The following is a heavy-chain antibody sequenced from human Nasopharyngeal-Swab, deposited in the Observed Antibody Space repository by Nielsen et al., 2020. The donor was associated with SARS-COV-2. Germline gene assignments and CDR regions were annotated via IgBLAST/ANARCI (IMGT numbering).Heavy chain of an antibody. V-gene: IGHV3-7*01. J-gene: IGHJ5*02. CDR3: ARDFLLDRVPNWFDP. D-gene: IGHD2-2*03. CDR2: IKQDGNEK. CDR1: GFTFSSYW. Sequence: GGSLRLSCAASGFTFSSYWMSWVRQAPGKGLEWVANIKQDGNEKYYVDSVKGRFTISRDNAKNSLYLQMNSLRAEDTAVYYCARDFLLDRVPNWFDPWGQGTLVTVSS.